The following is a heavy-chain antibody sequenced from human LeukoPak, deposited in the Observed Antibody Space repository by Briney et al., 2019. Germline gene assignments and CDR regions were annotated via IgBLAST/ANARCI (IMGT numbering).Heavy chain of an antibody. CDR2: ISSNGGST. CDR1: GFTFSSYA. J-gene: IGHJ4*02. V-gene: IGHV3-64D*06. Sequence: GSLRLSCSASGFTFSSYAMHWVRQAPGKGLEYVSAISSNGGSTYYADSVKGRFTISRDNSKSTLYLQMSSLRAEDTAVFYCVKELLYYDLLTGYYPGPTGDYWGQGTLVTVSS. CDR3: VKELLYYDLLTGYYPGPTGDY. D-gene: IGHD3-9*01.